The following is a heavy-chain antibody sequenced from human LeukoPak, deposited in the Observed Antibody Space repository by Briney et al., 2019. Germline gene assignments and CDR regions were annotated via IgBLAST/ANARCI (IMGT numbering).Heavy chain of an antibody. CDR2: ISGSSYYI. CDR3: ASTEVGLLTQYYFDY. Sequence: GGSLRLSCAASGFTFSSYTVNWIRQAPGKGLEWVSSISGSSYYIYYADSVRGRFTISRDNAKNSAYLQMNSLRAEDTAVYYCASTEVGLLTQYYFDYWGQGTLVTVSS. D-gene: IGHD3-9*01. V-gene: IGHV3-21*01. J-gene: IGHJ4*02. CDR1: GFTFSSYT.